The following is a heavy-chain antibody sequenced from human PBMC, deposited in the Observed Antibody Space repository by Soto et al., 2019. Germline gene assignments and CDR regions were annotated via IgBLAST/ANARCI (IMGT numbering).Heavy chain of an antibody. J-gene: IGHJ5*02. CDR3: VRDEISSAGLDP. CDR1: GYTFTNFG. Sequence: QVQLVQSGAEVKKPGASVKVSCKASGYTFTNFGISWVRQAPGQGLEWMGWISAYNGNTYYAQNFQGRVTMTSDTPTSTAYMELRSLRSDDTAFYYCVRDEISSAGLDPWGQGTLVTVSS. CDR2: ISAYNGNT. V-gene: IGHV1-18*01.